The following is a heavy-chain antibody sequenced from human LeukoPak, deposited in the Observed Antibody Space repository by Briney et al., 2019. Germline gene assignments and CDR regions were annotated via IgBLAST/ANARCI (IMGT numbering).Heavy chain of an antibody. CDR2: ISSSGSTI. D-gene: IGHD6-19*01. Sequence: GGSLRLSCAASGFTFSSYEMNWVRQAPGKGLEWVSYISSSGSTIYYADSVKGRFTISRDNAKNSLYLQMNSLRAEDTAVYYCARDSSGWYGANWFDPWGQGTLVTVSS. V-gene: IGHV3-48*03. J-gene: IGHJ5*02. CDR3: ARDSSGWYGANWFDP. CDR1: GFTFSSYE.